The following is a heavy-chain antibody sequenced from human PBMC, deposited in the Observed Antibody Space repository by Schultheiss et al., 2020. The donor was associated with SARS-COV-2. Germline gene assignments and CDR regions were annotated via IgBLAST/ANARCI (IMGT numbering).Heavy chain of an antibody. Sequence: GGSLRLSCAASGFTFSSYAMHWVRQAPGKGLEWVSSISSSSSYIYYADSVRGRFTISRHNAKNSLYLQMNSLRAEDTAVYYCARDKVPAAIDYWGQGTLVTVSS. CDR2: ISSSSSYI. CDR3: ARDKVPAAIDY. V-gene: IGHV3-21*01. D-gene: IGHD2-2*02. CDR1: GFTFSSYA. J-gene: IGHJ4*02.